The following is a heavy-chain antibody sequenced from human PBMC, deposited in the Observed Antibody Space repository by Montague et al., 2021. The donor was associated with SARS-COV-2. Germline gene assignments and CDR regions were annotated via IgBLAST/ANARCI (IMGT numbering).Heavy chain of an antibody. J-gene: IGHJ4*02. D-gene: IGHD4-17*01. CDR3: ARLRNGDQTEFDY. CDR2: VYGGDSDT. Sequence: QSGAEVKKPGESLKISCKVSGYSFTNHWIAWVRQMPGKGPEWLGIVYGGDSDTKYSPSFQSHVTMSADKSVSTAFLQWSSLKASDTAIYYCARLRNGDQTEFDYWGQGTLVTVSS. V-gene: IGHV5-51*03. CDR1: GYSFTNHW.